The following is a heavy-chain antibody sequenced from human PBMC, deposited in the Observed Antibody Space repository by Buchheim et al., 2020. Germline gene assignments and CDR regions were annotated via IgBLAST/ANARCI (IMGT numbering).Heavy chain of an antibody. V-gene: IGHV4-59*08. J-gene: IGHJ6*02. Sequence: QVQLQESGPGLVKPSETLSLTCTVSGGSISSYYWSWIRQPPGKGLEWIGYIYYSGSTNYNPSLKSRVTISVDTSKNQFSLTLSSVTAADTAVYYCARLTSEYSSLLYYYYYGMDVWGQGTT. D-gene: IGHD6-6*01. CDR2: IYYSGST. CDR3: ARLTSEYSSLLYYYYYGMDV. CDR1: GGSISSYY.